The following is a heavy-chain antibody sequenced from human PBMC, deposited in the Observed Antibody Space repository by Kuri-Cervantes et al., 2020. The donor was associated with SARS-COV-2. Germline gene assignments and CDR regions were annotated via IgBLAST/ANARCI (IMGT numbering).Heavy chain of an antibody. V-gene: IGHV3-64*04. CDR3: ARAQQWLEPNFDY. CDR2: ISSNGGST. Sequence: GGSLRLSCSASGFTFSSYAMHWVRQAPGKGLEYVSAISSNGGSTYYADSVKGRFTISRDNSKNTLYLQMNSLRAEDTAVYYCARAQQWLEPNFDYWGQGTLVTVSS. J-gene: IGHJ4*02. CDR1: GFTFSSYA. D-gene: IGHD6-19*01.